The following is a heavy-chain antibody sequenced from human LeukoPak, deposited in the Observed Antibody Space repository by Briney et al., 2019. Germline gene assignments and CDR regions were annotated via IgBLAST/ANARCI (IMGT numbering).Heavy chain of an antibody. CDR1: GGTFSSYD. Sequence: SVKVSCKASGGTFSSYDISWVRQAPGQGLEWMGGIIPIFGTANYAQKFQGRVTITTDESTSTAYMELSSLRSEDTAVYYCARLRSMVRGSHPLDYWGQGTLVTVSS. V-gene: IGHV1-69*05. CDR2: IIPIFGTA. D-gene: IGHD3-10*01. CDR3: ARLRSMVRGSHPLDY. J-gene: IGHJ4*02.